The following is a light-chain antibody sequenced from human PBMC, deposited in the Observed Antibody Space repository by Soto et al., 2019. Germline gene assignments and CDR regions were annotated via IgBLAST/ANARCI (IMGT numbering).Light chain of an antibody. Sequence: QSALTQPASVSGSPGQSITISCTGTSSDVGDFDCVSWYQQHPGKAPKVMIYEVSDRPSGVSNRFSGSKSGDTDSLTISGLQTEDEADYYCSSYTSSSTLVFGGGTKVTVL. J-gene: IGLJ2*01. CDR2: EVS. V-gene: IGLV2-14*01. CDR3: SSYTSSSTLV. CDR1: SSDVGDFDC.